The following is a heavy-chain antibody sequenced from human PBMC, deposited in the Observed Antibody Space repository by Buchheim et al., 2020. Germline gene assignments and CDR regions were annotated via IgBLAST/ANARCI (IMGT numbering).Heavy chain of an antibody. CDR1: GGTFSSYT. Sequence: QVQLVQSGAEVKKPGSSVKVSCKASGGTFSSYTISWVRQAPGQGLEWMGRIIPILGIANYAQKFQGRVTITADKSTSTAYMELSSLRYEDTSVYYCARVPDRWLDKYYYSVMGVWGKGTT. V-gene: IGHV1-69*02. J-gene: IGHJ6*04. CDR3: ARVPDRWLDKYYYSVMGV. CDR2: IIPILGIA. D-gene: IGHD5-24*01.